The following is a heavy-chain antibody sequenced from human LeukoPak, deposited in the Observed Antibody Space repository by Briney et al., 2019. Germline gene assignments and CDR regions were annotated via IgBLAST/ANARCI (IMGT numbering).Heavy chain of an antibody. J-gene: IGHJ4*02. CDR2: IYHSGST. CDR3: ARQAPGVAGVDY. Sequence: PSETLSLTCTVSGGSISSGGYYWSWIRQPPGKGLEWIGYIYHSGSTYYNPSLKSRVTISVDRSKNQFSLKLSSVTAADTAVYYCARQAPGVAGVDYWGQGTLVTVSS. CDR1: GGSISSGGYY. D-gene: IGHD6-19*01. V-gene: IGHV4-30-2*01.